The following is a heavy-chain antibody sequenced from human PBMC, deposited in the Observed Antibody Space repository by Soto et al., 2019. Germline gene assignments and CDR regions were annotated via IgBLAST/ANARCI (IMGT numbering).Heavy chain of an antibody. J-gene: IGHJ4*02. CDR1: VYTFTAYA. CDR3: TRSSISPYGGLIGPFDY. CDR2: INPANGNT. Sequence: QVQLAQSGAEERKPGASVKVSCEATVYTFTAYAMHWVRQAPGQRIEWMGWINPANGNTKYSQKFQGRLTITSDTSANTVYMELNSLTSEDTAMYYCTRSSISPYGGLIGPFDYWGQGNLVTVSS. V-gene: IGHV1-3*05. D-gene: IGHD3-16*02.